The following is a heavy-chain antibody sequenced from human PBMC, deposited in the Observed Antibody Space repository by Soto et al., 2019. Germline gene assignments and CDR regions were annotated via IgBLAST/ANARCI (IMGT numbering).Heavy chain of an antibody. CDR3: ARVPSP. CDR1: GDSISSVRYY. CDR2: INHSGST. Sequence: PSETLSLTCNVSGDSISSVRYYWSWIRQPPGKGLEWIGEINHSGSTNYNPSLKSRVTISVDTSKNQFSLKLSSVTAADTAVYYCARVPSPWGQGTLVTVSS. J-gene: IGHJ5*02. V-gene: IGHV4-39*07.